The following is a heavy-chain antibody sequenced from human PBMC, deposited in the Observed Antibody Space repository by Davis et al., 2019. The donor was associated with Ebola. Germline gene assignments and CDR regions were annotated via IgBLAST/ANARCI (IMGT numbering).Heavy chain of an antibody. CDR3: ARDSGLGMDV. V-gene: IGHV4-61*01. J-gene: IGHJ6*02. Sequence: MPSETLSLTCTVSGGSISSSSYYWGWIRQPPGKGLEWIGYIYYSGSTNYNPSLKSRVTISVDTSKNQFSLKLSSVTAADTAVYYCARDSGLGMDVWGQGTTVTVSS. CDR2: IYYSGST. CDR1: GGSISSSSYY. D-gene: IGHD3-10*01.